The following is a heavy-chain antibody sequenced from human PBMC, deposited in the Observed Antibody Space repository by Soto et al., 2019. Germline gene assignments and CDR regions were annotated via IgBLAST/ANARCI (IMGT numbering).Heavy chain of an antibody. J-gene: IGHJ3*01. CDR2: IGTAGDT. CDR3: ARDPSGWGLGV. Sequence: EGQLVESGGGLVQPGGSLRLACVASGFIFSDYDMHWVRQATGKSLERVSAIGTAGDTHYSDSVKGRLTISRENGVNSLYLQMNSLRAGDTAVYYCARDPSGWGLGVWGQGTMVTVSS. V-gene: IGHV3-13*01. D-gene: IGHD6-19*01. CDR1: GFIFSDYD.